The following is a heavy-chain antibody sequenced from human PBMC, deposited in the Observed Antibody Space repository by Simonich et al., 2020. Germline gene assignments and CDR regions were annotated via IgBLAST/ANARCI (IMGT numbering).Heavy chain of an antibody. CDR2: MNPNSGNT. CDR3: ARSRYCTNGVCYNWFDP. D-gene: IGHD2-8*01. CDR1: GYTFTSYD. Sequence: QVQLVQSGAAVKKPGASVKVSCKASGYTFTSYDLHWVRQATGKGLEWMGWMNPNSGNTGYAQKFQGGGTITRNTSISTAYMELSSRRSEDTAVYYWARSRYCTNGVCYNWFDPWGQGTLVTVSS. V-gene: IGHV1-8*02. J-gene: IGHJ5*02.